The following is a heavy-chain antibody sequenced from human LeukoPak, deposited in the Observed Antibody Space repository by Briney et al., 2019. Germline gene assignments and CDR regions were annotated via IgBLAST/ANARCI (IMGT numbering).Heavy chain of an antibody. D-gene: IGHD3-10*01. Sequence: GGSLRLSCAASGFSFSSYEMNWVRQAPGKGLEWISYISASGTLTHYADSVEGRFTISRDNAKNSLYLQMKSLRAEDTAVYYCARELGYYYGSGNYTDVWGKGTTVTISS. CDR2: ISASGTLT. CDR3: ARELGYYYGSGNYTDV. V-gene: IGHV3-48*03. CDR1: GFSFSSYE. J-gene: IGHJ6*03.